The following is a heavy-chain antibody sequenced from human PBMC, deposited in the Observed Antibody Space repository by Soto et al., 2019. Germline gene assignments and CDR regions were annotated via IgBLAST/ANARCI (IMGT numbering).Heavy chain of an antibody. V-gene: IGHV1-2*04. CDR2: INPNSGGT. CDR1: GYTFTGYY. D-gene: IGHD6-25*01. CDR3: ARVVDYSSGFDYGMDV. Sequence: ASVKVSFKASGYTFTGYYMHWVRQAPGQGLEWMGWINPNSGGTNYAQKFQGWVTMTRNTSISTAYMELSRLRSDDTAVYYCARVVDYSSGFDYGMDVWGQGTTVTVSS. J-gene: IGHJ6*02.